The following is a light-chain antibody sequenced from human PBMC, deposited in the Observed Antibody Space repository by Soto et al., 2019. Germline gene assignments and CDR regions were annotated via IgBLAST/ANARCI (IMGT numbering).Light chain of an antibody. CDR1: SSDVGAYDH. J-gene: IGLJ2*01. CDR2: DVK. Sequence: QSSLTQPASVSGSPGQSIAISCTGTSSDVGAYDHVSWYQQHPGKAPKLMIYDVKYRPSGVSNRFSGSKSGNTASLTISGLQAEDEADYYCSSYTSSSSVIFGGGTKLTVL. CDR3: SSYTSSSSVI. V-gene: IGLV2-14*01.